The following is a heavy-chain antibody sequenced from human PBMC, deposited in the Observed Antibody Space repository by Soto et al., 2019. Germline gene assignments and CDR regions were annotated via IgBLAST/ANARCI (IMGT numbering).Heavy chain of an antibody. CDR3: ARVALIVVVPAATEDV. CDR1: GGSISSGDYY. CDR2: IYYSGST. Sequence: PLETLSLTCTVSGGSISSGDYYWSWIRQPPGKGLEWIGYIYYSGSTYYNPSLKSRVTISVDTSKNQFSLKLSSVTAADTAVYYCARVALIVVVPAATEDVWGQGTTVTVSS. V-gene: IGHV4-30-4*01. J-gene: IGHJ6*02. D-gene: IGHD2-2*01.